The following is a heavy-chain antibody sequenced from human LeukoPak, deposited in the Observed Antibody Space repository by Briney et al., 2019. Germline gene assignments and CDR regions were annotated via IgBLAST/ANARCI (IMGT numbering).Heavy chain of an antibody. D-gene: IGHD3-22*01. V-gene: IGHV4-59*01. J-gene: IGHJ4*02. CDR1: GSSLINYY. CDR3: ARVSSSGILDY. CDR2: IYYSGST. Sequence: PSETLSLTCTVSGSSLINYYWSWIRQPPGKGLEWIGYIYYSGSTNYNPSLKSRVTISVDTSKNQFSVKLSYVTAADTAVYYCARVSSSGILDYWGQGTLVTVSS.